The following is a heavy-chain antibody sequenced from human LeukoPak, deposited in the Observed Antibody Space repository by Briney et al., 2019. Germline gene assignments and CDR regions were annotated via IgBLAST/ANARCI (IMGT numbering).Heavy chain of an antibody. CDR2: IKFDGSEK. J-gene: IGHJ4*02. CDR3: AYRNNLQY. V-gene: IGHV3-7*05. Sequence: GRSLRLSCTASGIIFDGHWMNWVRQTPGKGLEWVANIKFDGSEKYYVDSVKGRFTISRDNARSSLHLDMNNLRAEDTAMYYCAYRNNLQYWGQGGLVTVSS. D-gene: IGHD1-20*01. CDR1: GIIFDGHW.